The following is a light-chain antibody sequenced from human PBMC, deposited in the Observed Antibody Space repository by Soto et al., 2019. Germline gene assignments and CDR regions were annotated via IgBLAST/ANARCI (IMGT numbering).Light chain of an antibody. J-gene: IGKJ1*01. CDR3: QQYESQVT. CDR2: KAS. CDR1: QSISTW. Sequence: DIQMTQSPSTLSASVGDRVTITCRASQSISTWLAWYQQKPGKAPKLLVYKASTLESGVPSRFSASGSGTIFTLSISSLQPDDFATYYCQQYESQVTFGQGTKVDIK. V-gene: IGKV1-5*03.